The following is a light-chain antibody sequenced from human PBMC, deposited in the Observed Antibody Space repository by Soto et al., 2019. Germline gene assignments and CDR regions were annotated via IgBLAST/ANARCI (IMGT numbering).Light chain of an antibody. CDR3: QSYDSSLSGYV. V-gene: IGLV1-40*01. J-gene: IGLJ1*01. Sequence: QSELTQPPSVSGAPGQRVTISCTGSSSNIGAGYDVHWYQQLPGTAPKLLIYDDSNRPSGVPDRFSGSKSGTSASLAITGLQAEDEADYYCQSYDSSLSGYVFGTGTKLTVL. CDR2: DDS. CDR1: SSNIGAGYD.